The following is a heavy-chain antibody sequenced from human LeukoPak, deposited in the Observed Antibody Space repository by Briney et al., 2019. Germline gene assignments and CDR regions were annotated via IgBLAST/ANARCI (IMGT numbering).Heavy chain of an antibody. Sequence: PSETLSLTCTVSGYSISSGYYWGWIRQPPGKGLEWIGSIYHSGSTYYNPSLKSRVTISVDTSKNQFSLKLSSVTAADTAVYYCARGGQRVYYYYYMDVWGKGTTVTVSS. J-gene: IGHJ6*03. V-gene: IGHV4-38-2*02. CDR2: IYHSGST. D-gene: IGHD6-13*01. CDR3: ARGGQRVYYYYYMDV. CDR1: GYSISSGYY.